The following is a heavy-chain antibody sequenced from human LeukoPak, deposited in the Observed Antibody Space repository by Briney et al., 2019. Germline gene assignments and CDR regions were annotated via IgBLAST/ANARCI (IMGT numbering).Heavy chain of an antibody. CDR3: AREGGIVDRYRMDV. V-gene: IGHV3-7*03. CDR1: GFTFSSYW. CDR2: IKQDGSEK. Sequence: GGSLRLSCAASGFTFSSYWMSWVRQAPGKGLEWVANIKQDGSEKYYVDSVKGRFTISRDNAKNSLYLRMNSLRAEDTAVYYCAREGGIVDRYRMDVWGKGTTVTVSS. D-gene: IGHD1-26*01. J-gene: IGHJ6*04.